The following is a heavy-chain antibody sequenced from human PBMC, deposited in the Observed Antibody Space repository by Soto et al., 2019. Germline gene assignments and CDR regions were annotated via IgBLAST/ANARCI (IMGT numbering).Heavy chain of an antibody. V-gene: IGHV4-4*07. CDR3: ARGMTPPGATPWYYFDA. CDR2: FSLSGTT. CDR1: CSSIAVCSY. J-gene: IGHJ4*02. D-gene: IGHD1-20*01. Sequence: LFVTCTVSCSSIAVCSYWSWIRQPAGKGLEWIGRFSLSGTTNYSPSLRSRVTMSADVSKNQFSLRLTSVTAADTALYYCARGMTPPGATPWYYFDAWGQGTLVTVSS.